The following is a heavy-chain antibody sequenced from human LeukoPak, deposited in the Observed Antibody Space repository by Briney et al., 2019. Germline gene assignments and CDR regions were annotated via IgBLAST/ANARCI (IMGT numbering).Heavy chain of an antibody. Sequence: PSETLSLTCTVSGGSISSSSYYWGWIRQPPGKGLEWIGSIYYSGSTNYNPSLKSRVTISVDTSKNQFSLKLSSVTAADTAVYYCARGASFYDILTGYYPYYFDYWGQGTLVTVSS. J-gene: IGHJ4*02. CDR1: GGSISSSSYY. CDR2: IYYSGST. CDR3: ARGASFYDILTGYYPYYFDY. D-gene: IGHD3-9*01. V-gene: IGHV4-39*07.